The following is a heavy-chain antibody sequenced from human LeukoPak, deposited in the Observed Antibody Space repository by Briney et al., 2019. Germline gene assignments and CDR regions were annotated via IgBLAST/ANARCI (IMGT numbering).Heavy chain of an antibody. CDR2: ISGSGGST. V-gene: IGHV3-23*01. Sequence: VQPGGSLRLSCAASGFTFSSYAMSWVRPAPGKGLEWVSAISGSGGSTYYADSVKGRFTISRDNSKNTLYLQMNSLRAEDTAVYYCAKDPGYYGSGSVSSFFSDYWGQGTLVTVSS. CDR3: AKDPGYYGSGSVSSFFSDY. J-gene: IGHJ4*02. D-gene: IGHD3-10*01. CDR1: GFTFSSYA.